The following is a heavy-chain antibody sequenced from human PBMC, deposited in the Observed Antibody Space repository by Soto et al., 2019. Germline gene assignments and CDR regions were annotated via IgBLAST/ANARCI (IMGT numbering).Heavy chain of an antibody. Sequence: QVQLVESGGGVVQPGRSLRLSCAASGFTFSSYAMHWVRQAPGKGLEWVAVISYDGSNKYYADSVKGRFTISRDNSKNTLYLQMNSLRAEDTAVYYCARDFHYYGSGSLDWYFDLWGRGTLVTVSS. J-gene: IGHJ2*01. D-gene: IGHD3-10*01. CDR3: ARDFHYYGSGSLDWYFDL. V-gene: IGHV3-30-3*01. CDR1: GFTFSSYA. CDR2: ISYDGSNK.